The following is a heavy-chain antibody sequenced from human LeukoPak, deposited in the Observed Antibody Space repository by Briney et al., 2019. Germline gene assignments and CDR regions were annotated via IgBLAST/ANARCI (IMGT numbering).Heavy chain of an antibody. CDR1: GFTFSSYA. J-gene: IGHJ6*02. CDR2: ISYDGSNK. D-gene: IGHD1-20*01. V-gene: IGHV3-30-3*01. CDR3: ARDLHNWNHYYYYGMDV. Sequence: GRSLRLSCAASGFTFSSYAMHWVRQAPGKGLEWVAVISYDGSNKYYADSVKGRFTISRDNSKNTLYLQMNSLRAEDTAVYYCARDLHNWNHYYYYGMDVWGQGTTVTVSS.